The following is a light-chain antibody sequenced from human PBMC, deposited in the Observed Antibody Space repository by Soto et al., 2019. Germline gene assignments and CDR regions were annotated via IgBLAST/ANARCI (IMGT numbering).Light chain of an antibody. Sequence: QSALTQPPSASGSPGQSVAISCTGTSSDVGGYNYVSWYQQHPGKAPKLMIYEVNKRPSGVPDRFSGSKSGNTASLTVSGLQAEDEADYYCSSYAGSSNVFGTGTQGDRP. CDR2: EVN. CDR3: SSYAGSSNV. V-gene: IGLV2-8*01. J-gene: IGLJ1*01. CDR1: SSDVGGYNY.